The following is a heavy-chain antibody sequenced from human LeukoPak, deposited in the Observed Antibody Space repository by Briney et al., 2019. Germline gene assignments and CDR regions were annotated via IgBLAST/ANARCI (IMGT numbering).Heavy chain of an antibody. V-gene: IGHV4-39*01. CDR1: GGSISSSSYY. J-gene: IGHJ4*02. CDR2: IYYSGST. D-gene: IGHD3-22*01. Sequence: PSETLSLTCTVSGGSISSSSYYWGWIRQPPGKGLEWIGSIYYSGSTYYNPSLKSRVTISVDTSKNQFSLKLSSVTAADTAVYYCARYFRGGGPYYDSNRPFDYWGQGTLVAVSS. CDR3: ARYFRGGGPYYDSNRPFDY.